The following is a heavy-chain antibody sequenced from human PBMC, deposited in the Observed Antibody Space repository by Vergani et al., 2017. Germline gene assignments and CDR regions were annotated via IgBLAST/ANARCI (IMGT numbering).Heavy chain of an antibody. CDR2: VWYDGSNK. Sequence: QVQLVESGGGVVQPGRSLRLSCAASGFTFRSYGMHWVRQAPGKGLEWVAVVWYDGSNKYYADSVKGRFTISRDNSKNTLYLQMNSLRVEDTAVYYCAKDGPTYYYDSSGYLPDAFDIWGQGTMVTVSS. CDR3: AKDGPTYYYDSSGYLPDAFDI. J-gene: IGHJ3*02. V-gene: IGHV3-33*06. CDR1: GFTFRSYG. D-gene: IGHD3-22*01.